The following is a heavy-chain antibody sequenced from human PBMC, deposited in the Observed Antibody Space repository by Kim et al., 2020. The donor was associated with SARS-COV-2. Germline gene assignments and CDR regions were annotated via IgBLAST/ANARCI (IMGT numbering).Heavy chain of an antibody. Sequence: SETLSLTCAVYGGSFSGYYWRWIRQPPGKGLEWIGEINHSGSTNYNPSLKSRVTISVDTSKNQFSLMLSSVTAADTAVYYCARSIAAAGHFDYWGQGTLVTVSS. J-gene: IGHJ4*02. D-gene: IGHD6-13*01. CDR3: ARSIAAAGHFDY. V-gene: IGHV4-34*01. CDR2: INHSGST. CDR1: GGSFSGYY.